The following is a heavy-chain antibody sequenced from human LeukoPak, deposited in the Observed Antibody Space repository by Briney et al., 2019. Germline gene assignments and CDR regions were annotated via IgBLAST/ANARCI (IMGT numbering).Heavy chain of an antibody. D-gene: IGHD2-2*01. J-gene: IGHJ4*02. Sequence: GGSLRLSCAASGFIFSHYSMNWVRQAPGKGLEWISYIGISSGNTKYADSVKGRSTISGDKAKNSVYLQMNSLRVEDTAVYYCARDTKYAFDNWGQGTLVTVSS. CDR1: GFIFSHYS. V-gene: IGHV3-48*01. CDR3: ARDTKYAFDN. CDR2: IGISSGNT.